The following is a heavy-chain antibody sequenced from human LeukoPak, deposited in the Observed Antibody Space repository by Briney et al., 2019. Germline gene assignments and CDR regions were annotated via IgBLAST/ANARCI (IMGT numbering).Heavy chain of an antibody. V-gene: IGHV5-51*01. J-gene: IGHJ3*02. CDR1: GYSFTSYW. CDR2: IYPGDSDT. Sequence: GESLKISCKGSGYSFTSYWIGWVRQMPGKGLEWMGIIYPGDSDTRYSPSFQSQVTISADKSISAAYLQWSSLKAPDTAMYYCARLRLGFGELLSAFDIWGQGTKVTVSS. D-gene: IGHD3-10*01. CDR3: ARLRLGFGELLSAFDI.